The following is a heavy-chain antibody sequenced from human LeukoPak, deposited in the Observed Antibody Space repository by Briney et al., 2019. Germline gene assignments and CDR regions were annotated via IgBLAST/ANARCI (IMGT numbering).Heavy chain of an antibody. CDR2: IYYSGST. V-gene: IGHV4-59*08. CDR3: ARSPTLSIRELTDAFDI. Sequence: SETLSLTCTVSGGSISSYYWSWIRQPPGKGLEWIGYIYYSGSTNYNPSLKSRVTISVDTSKNQFSLKLSSVTAADTAVYYCARSPTLSIRELTDAFDIWGQGTMVTVSS. J-gene: IGHJ3*02. D-gene: IGHD1-1*01. CDR1: GGSISSYY.